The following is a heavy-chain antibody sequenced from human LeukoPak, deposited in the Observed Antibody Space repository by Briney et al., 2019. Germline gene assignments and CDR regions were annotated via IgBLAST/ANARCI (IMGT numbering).Heavy chain of an antibody. CDR3: ARVDTAMDIHFDY. Sequence: SETLSLTCTVSGGSISSSSYYWGWIRQPPGKGLEWIGSIYYSGSTYYNPPLKSRVTISVDTSKNQFSLKLSSVTAADTAVYYCARVDTAMDIHFDYWGQGTLVTVSS. J-gene: IGHJ4*02. V-gene: IGHV4-39*01. CDR1: GGSISSSSYY. D-gene: IGHD5-18*01. CDR2: IYYSGST.